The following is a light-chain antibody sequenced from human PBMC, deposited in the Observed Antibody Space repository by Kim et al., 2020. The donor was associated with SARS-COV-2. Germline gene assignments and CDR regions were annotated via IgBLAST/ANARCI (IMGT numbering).Light chain of an antibody. Sequence: ASVGDRGTITSRASEGTGDYLAWYQHKPGKPPNLLISGAFTLQPGVPSRFSGSRSGTHFTLTISSLQPEDVATYYCQKYNNVPLTFGGGTKVDIK. CDR2: GAF. J-gene: IGKJ4*01. V-gene: IGKV1-27*01. CDR1: EGTGDY. CDR3: QKYNNVPLT.